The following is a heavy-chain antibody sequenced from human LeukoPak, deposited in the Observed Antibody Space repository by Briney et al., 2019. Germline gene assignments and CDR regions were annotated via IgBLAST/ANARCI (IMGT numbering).Heavy chain of an antibody. CDR2: IYTSGST. V-gene: IGHV4-4*07. Sequence: SETLSLTCTVSGGSISSYYWSWIRQPAGKGLEWIGRIYTSGSTNYNPSLKSRVTMSVDTSKNQFSLKLNSVTAADTAVYYCARDRYTKGDAFDSWRQGTMVTDSS. D-gene: IGHD3-16*02. CDR3: ARDRYTKGDAFDS. J-gene: IGHJ3*02. CDR1: GGSISSYY.